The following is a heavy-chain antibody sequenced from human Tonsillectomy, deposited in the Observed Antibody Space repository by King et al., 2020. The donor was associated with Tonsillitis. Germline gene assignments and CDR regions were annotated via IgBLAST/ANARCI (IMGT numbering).Heavy chain of an antibody. CDR2: ISGGGGRT. Sequence: VQLVESGGGLVQPGGSLRLSCAASGLTFTNYAMNWVRQAPGKGLEWVSAISGGGGRTYYADSMKGRFTISRDNSKNTLSLQMNSLRVEDTAIYYCAKGAEGWGFLDGAIDVWGQGTTVTVSS. CDR1: GLTFTNYA. V-gene: IGHV3-23*04. D-gene: IGHD7-27*01. J-gene: IGHJ6*02. CDR3: AKGAEGWGFLDGAIDV.